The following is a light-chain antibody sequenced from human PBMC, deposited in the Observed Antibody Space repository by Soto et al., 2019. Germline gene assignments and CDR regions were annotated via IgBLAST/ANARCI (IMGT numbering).Light chain of an antibody. CDR3: AAWDDSLSGVV. J-gene: IGLJ2*01. CDR2: RNN. CDR1: SSKIGSNY. Sequence: QSVLTQPPSASGTPGQRVTTSCSGSSSKIGSNYVYWYQQLPGTAPKLLIYRNNQRPSGVPDRFSGSKSGTSASLAISGLRSEDEADYYCAAWDDSLSGVVFGGGTKLTVL. V-gene: IGLV1-47*01.